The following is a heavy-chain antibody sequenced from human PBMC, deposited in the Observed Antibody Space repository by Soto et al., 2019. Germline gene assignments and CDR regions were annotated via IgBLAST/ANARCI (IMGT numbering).Heavy chain of an antibody. J-gene: IGHJ4*02. Sequence: GGSMGLSCSASVVTFSTDSMNWVRQAPGKGLEWVSGISGSGGSTYYADSVKGRFTISRDNSKNTLYLQMNSLRAEDTAVYYCEKDLNIVATNDYFDYWGQGTLVTVSS. V-gene: IGHV3-23*01. CDR2: ISGSGGST. CDR1: VVTFSTDS. D-gene: IGHD5-12*01. CDR3: EKDLNIVATNDYFDY.